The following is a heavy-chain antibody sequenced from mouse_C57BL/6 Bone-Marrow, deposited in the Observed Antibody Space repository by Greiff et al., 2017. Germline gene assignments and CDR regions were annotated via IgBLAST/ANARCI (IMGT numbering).Heavy chain of an antibody. CDR1: GYSITSCYY. J-gene: IGHJ3*01. D-gene: IGHD2-10*01. CDR3: ARDLLWYPWFAY. Sequence: ESGPGLVKPSPSLSLTCSVTGYSITSCYYWNWIRQFPGNKLEWMGYISYDGSNNYNPSLKNRISITRDTSKNQFFLKLNSVTTEDTATYYCARDLLWYPWFAYWGQGTLVTVSA. V-gene: IGHV3-6*01. CDR2: ISYDGSN.